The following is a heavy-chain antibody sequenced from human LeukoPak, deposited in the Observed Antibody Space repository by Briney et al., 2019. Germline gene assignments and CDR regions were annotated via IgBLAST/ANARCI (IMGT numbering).Heavy chain of an antibody. D-gene: IGHD6-19*01. CDR3: ARDRGSGDSFDL. CDR2: IKHDGSER. J-gene: IGHJ3*01. Sequence: GGSLRLSCAASGFTFNAYWMHWVRQVPGKGLEWVANIKHDGSERYYVDSVKGRFTVSRDNGKKSLYLLMNSLRAEDTAVYYCARDRGSGDSFDLWGQGAMVTVSS. V-gene: IGHV3-7*05. CDR1: GFTFNAYW.